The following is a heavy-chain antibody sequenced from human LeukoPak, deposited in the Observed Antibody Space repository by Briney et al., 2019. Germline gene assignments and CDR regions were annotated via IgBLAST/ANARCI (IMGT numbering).Heavy chain of an antibody. D-gene: IGHD5-24*01. V-gene: IGHV4-61*09. Sequence: SQTLSLTCTVSGGSISSGSYYWSWIRQPAGKGLEWIGEINHSGSTNYNPSLKSRVTISVDTSKNQFSLKLSSVTAADTAVYYCARLVGDGYSYWGQGTLVTVSS. J-gene: IGHJ4*02. CDR2: INHSGST. CDR1: GGSISSGSYY. CDR3: ARLVGDGYSY.